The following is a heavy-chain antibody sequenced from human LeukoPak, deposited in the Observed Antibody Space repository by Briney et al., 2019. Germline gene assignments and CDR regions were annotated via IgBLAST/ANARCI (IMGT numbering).Heavy chain of an antibody. Sequence: PSETLSLTCAVYGGSFSGYYWSWIRQPPGKGLEWIGEINHSGSTNYNPTLKSRVTISVETSKNQSSLKLSSVTAADTAVYYCARVGMWFGPDDYYYGMDVWGQGTTVTVS. V-gene: IGHV4-34*01. J-gene: IGHJ6*02. D-gene: IGHD3-10*01. CDR1: GGSFSGYY. CDR2: INHSGST. CDR3: ARVGMWFGPDDYYYGMDV.